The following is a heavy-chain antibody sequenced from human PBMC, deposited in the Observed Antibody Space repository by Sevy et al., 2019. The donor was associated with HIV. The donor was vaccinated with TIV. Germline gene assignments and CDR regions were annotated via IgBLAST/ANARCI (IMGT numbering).Heavy chain of an antibody. CDR3: AKDSERGWDVLLWFGDRGGMDV. CDR1: GFTFDDYA. CDR2: ISWDGGST. V-gene: IGHV3-43D*04. Sequence: GGSLRLSCAASGFTFDDYAMHWVRQAPGKGLEWVSLISWDGGSTYYADSVKGRFTISRDNSKNSLDLQMNSLRAEDTALYYCAKDSERGWDVLLWFGDRGGMDVWGQGTTVTVSS. J-gene: IGHJ6*02. D-gene: IGHD3-10*01.